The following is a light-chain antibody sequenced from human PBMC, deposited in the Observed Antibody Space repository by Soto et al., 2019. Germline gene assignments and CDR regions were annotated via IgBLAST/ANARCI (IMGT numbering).Light chain of an antibody. CDR3: QQYDNWPYT. V-gene: IGKV3-15*01. CDR1: QSVSSK. CDR2: GAS. Sequence: EIVMTQSPATLSVSPGERDTLSCSASQSVSSKLAWYQQRPGQAPRLLIYGASTRATGIPARFSGSRSGTEFTLNISSLQYEDFAVYYCQQYDNWPYTFGQGTKLEIK. J-gene: IGKJ2*01.